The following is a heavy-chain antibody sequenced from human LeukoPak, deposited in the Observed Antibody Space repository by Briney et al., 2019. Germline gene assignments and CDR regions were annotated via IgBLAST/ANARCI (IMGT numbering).Heavy chain of an antibody. CDR1: GYSFTGFF. Sequence: ASVKVSCKASGYSFTGFFTHWVRQAPGQGLEWMGWISPNRGDTNYAQKFKGRVTMTTDTSLNTIYMELRSLRLDDTAVYFCARGSFLGTSSWFDPWGQGTLVTVSS. V-gene: IGHV1-2*02. J-gene: IGHJ5*02. CDR2: ISPNRGDT. D-gene: IGHD2-8*01. CDR3: ARGSFLGTSSWFDP.